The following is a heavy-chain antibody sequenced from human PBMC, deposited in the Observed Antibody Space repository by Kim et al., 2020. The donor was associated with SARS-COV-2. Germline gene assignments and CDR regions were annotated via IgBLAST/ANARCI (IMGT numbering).Heavy chain of an antibody. V-gene: IGHV3-33*05. CDR1: GFTFSTYA. D-gene: IGHD6-13*01. CDR3: ARVGYSSSRGGASDI. J-gene: IGHJ3*02. Sequence: GGSLRLSCAASGFTFSTYAMHWVRQAPGKGLEWVALISYDGSNKYYADSVKGRFTVSKDNSMNTLYLQMNSLRVEDTAVYYCARVGYSSSRGGASDIWGQGTMVTVSS. CDR2: ISYDGSNK.